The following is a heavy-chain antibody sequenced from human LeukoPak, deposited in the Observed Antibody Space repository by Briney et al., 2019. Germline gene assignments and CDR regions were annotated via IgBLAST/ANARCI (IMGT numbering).Heavy chain of an antibody. V-gene: IGHV3-7*04. Sequence: GGSLRLSCAASGFKFNSYWMSWVRQAPGKGLECVANVKQDGSEIYFVDSVKGRFTISRDNAQRSLYLQMNSLRGEDTAVYYCARARYGSGGYFFDFWGQGTLVTVSS. J-gene: IGHJ4*02. CDR2: VKQDGSEI. CDR3: ARARYGSGGYFFDF. CDR1: GFKFNSYW. D-gene: IGHD3-10*01.